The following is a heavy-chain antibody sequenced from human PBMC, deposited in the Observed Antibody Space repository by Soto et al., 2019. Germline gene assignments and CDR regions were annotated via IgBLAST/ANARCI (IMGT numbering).Heavy chain of an antibody. V-gene: IGHV3-11*01. CDR1: GFTFSDYY. J-gene: IGHJ4*02. D-gene: IGHD6-19*01. CDR2: INTLSSAI. Sequence: GGSLRLSCAGSGFTFSDYYMTWIRQAPGKGLEWVSYINTLSSAIYYADSVKGRFTISRDNAKNSLYLQMNSLRAEDTAVYYCARRLQWQLRPLDSWGRGTLVTVS. CDR3: ARRLQWQLRPLDS.